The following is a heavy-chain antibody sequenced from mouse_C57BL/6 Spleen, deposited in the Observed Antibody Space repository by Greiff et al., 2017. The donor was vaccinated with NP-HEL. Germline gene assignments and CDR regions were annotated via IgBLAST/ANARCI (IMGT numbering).Heavy chain of an antibody. V-gene: IGHV3-6*01. D-gene: IGHD2-4*01. CDR1: GYSITSGYY. CDR3: ARGGLRGYFDY. Sequence: VQLKESGPGLVKPSQSLSLTCSVTGYSITSGYYWNWIRQFPGNKLEWMGYISYDGSNNYNPSLKNRISITRDTSKNQFFLKLNSVTTEDTATYYCARGGLRGYFDYWGQGTTLTVSS. CDR2: ISYDGSN. J-gene: IGHJ2*01.